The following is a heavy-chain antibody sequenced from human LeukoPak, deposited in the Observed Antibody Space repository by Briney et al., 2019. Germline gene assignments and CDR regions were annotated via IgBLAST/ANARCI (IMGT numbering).Heavy chain of an antibody. J-gene: IGHJ2*01. Sequence: GGSLRLSCAASGFTFSSYAMHWVRQAPGKGLEWVAVISYDGSNKYYADSVKGRFTISRDNSKNTLYLQMNSLRAEDTAVYYCARATGDRGNWYFDLWGRGTLVTVSS. D-gene: IGHD7-27*01. V-gene: IGHV3-30-3*01. CDR3: ARATGDRGNWYFDL. CDR1: GFTFSSYA. CDR2: ISYDGSNK.